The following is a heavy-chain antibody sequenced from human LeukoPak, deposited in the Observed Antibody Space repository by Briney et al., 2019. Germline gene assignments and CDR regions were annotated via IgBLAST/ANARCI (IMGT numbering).Heavy chain of an antibody. CDR2: IYYSGST. CDR3: ARVDIWSGYYTGPLDY. J-gene: IGHJ4*02. V-gene: IGHV4-59*01. D-gene: IGHD3-3*01. Sequence: SETLSLTCAVYGGSFSSYYWSWIRQPPGKGLEWIGYIYYSGSTNYNPSLKSRVTISVDTSKNQFSLKLSSVTAADTAVYYCARVDIWSGYYTGPLDYWGQGTLVTVSS. CDR1: GGSFSSYY.